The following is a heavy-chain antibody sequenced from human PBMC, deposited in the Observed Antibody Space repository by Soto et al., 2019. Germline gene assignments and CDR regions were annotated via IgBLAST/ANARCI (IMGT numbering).Heavy chain of an antibody. CDR1: GFSFSDYY. Sequence: QVQLVESGGGLVKPGGSLRLSCAASGFSFSDYYMSWIRQAPGKGLEWVSYITTSGGTIYYADSVKGRFTISRDNAKNSLYLQMNSMRADDTAVYYCARAHRHLYGDYSFDYWGQGTLFTVST. CDR2: ITTSGGTI. CDR3: ARAHRHLYGDYSFDY. D-gene: IGHD4-17*01. V-gene: IGHV3-11*01. J-gene: IGHJ4*02.